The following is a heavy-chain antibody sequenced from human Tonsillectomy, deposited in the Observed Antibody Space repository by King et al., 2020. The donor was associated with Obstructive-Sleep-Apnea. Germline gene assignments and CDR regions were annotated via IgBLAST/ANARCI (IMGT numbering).Heavy chain of an antibody. D-gene: IGHD6-13*01. CDR2: IDPYDSDT. J-gene: IGHJ1*01. V-gene: IGHV5-51*01. CDR3: ARDGRGSNSWYMF. Sequence: DVQLVQSGAEVKKPGESLKISCKGSGYSFDNYWVGWVRQMPGKGLEWMGSIDPYDSDTRYRPSFQGQVTISVDKSIDTAYLQWSSLKASDTAMYYCARDGRGSNSWYMFWGQGTLVTVSS. CDR1: GYSFDNYW.